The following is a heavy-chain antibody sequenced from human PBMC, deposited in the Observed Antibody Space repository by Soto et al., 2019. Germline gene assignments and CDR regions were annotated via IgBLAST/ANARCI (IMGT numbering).Heavy chain of an antibody. D-gene: IGHD1-1*01. CDR2: ISAYNGNT. V-gene: IGHV1-18*01. Sequence: ASVKVSCKASGYTFTSYGISWVRQAPGQGLEWMGWISAYNGNTNYAQKLQGRVTMTTDTSTSTAYMELRSLRSDDTAVYYCARAHTAKLVEYYYYYGMDVWGQGTTVTVSS. J-gene: IGHJ6*02. CDR1: GYTFTSYG. CDR3: ARAHTAKLVEYYYYYGMDV.